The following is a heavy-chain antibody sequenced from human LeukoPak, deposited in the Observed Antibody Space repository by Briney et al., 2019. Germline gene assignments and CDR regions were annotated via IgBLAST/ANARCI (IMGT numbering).Heavy chain of an antibody. Sequence: ASVKVSCKASGYTFTSYDINWVRQATGRGLEWMGSMTPNSGNTAYAQKFQGRVTMTRTTSISTAYMELSSLRAEDTAVYYCAKGIGAWNNYFDYWGQGTLVTVSS. J-gene: IGHJ4*02. D-gene: IGHD4/OR15-4a*01. CDR2: MTPNSGNT. CDR1: GYTFTSYD. V-gene: IGHV1-8*01. CDR3: AKGIGAWNNYFDY.